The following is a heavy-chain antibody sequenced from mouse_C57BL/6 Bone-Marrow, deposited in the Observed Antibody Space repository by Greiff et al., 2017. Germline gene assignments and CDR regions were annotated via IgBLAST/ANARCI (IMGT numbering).Heavy chain of an antibody. Sequence: QVQLQQPGAELMKPGASVKLSCKATGYTFTGYWIEWVKQRPGHCLEWIGEILPGSGSTNYNEKFKGKATFTADPSSNTAYMQLSSLAAEDSAIYCCASLCGSSLWYFDVWGTGTTVTVSS. CDR2: ILPGSGST. J-gene: IGHJ1*03. CDR1: GYTFTGYW. CDR3: ASLCGSSLWYFDV. V-gene: IGHV1-9*01. D-gene: IGHD1-1*01.